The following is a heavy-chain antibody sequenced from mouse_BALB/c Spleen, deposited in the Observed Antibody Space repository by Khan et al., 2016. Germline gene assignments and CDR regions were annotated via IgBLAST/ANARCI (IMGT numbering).Heavy chain of an antibody. CDR3: AREYCGSGFFDY. Sequence: EVQLQESGPGLVKPSQSLSLTCTVTGYSITSGYAWNWIRQFPGNKLEWMGYINYSGSTTYNPSLKSQITITRDTSKNQFFLQLKSVTTEDTATSDCAREYCGSGFFDYWGQGTTLTVSS. CDR1: GYSITSGYA. CDR2: INYSGST. D-gene: IGHD1-1*01. V-gene: IGHV3-2*02. J-gene: IGHJ2*01.